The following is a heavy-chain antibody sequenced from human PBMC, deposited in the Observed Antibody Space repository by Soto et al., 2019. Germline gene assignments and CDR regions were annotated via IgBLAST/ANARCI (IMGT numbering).Heavy chain of an antibody. CDR1: GGSISSGDYY. D-gene: IGHD3-16*02. CDR2: IYYSGST. J-gene: IGHJ6*02. CDR3: ARGRTRISGGVIVKIYFYGLDV. V-gene: IGHV4-30-4*01. Sequence: QVQLQESGPGLVKPSQTLSLTCTVSGGSISSGDYYWSWIRQPPGKGLEWIGYIYYSGSTYYNPSLKSRVTISEDTSKSQLSLKLSSVTAADTALYYCARGRTRISGGVIVKIYFYGLDVWGQGTTVTVSS.